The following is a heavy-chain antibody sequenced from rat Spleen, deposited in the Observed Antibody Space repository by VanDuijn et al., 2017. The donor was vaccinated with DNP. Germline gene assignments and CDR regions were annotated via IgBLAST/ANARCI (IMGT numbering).Heavy chain of an antibody. CDR2: IWSNGGT. J-gene: IGHJ2*01. CDR1: GLSLTSNA. D-gene: IGHD1-11*01. Sequence: QVQLQESGPGLVQPSQTLSLSCTVSGLSLTSNAVSWIRKPPGKGLEWLGGIWSNGGTLYNSTPKSRLGISRDTSKSQVFLTMNSLQTDDTAVYYCAGSYYGEWDYWGQGVMVTVSS. V-gene: IGHV2-47*01. CDR3: AGSYYGEWDY.